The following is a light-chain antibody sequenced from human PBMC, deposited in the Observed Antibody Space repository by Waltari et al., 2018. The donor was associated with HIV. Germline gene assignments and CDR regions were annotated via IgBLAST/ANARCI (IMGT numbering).Light chain of an antibody. Sequence: QSVLTQPPSASGTPGQRVTISCSGGASTIVTNPVQCYQHFPGTAPKLLIHSSNQVSSGVPERFAASESGTSASQTSSGLQSEDEAHYCGATWDDTGDGPMVFGRGTKVTVI. CDR1: ASTIVTNP. J-gene: IGLJ2*01. CDR3: ATWDDTGDGPMV. CDR2: SSN. V-gene: IGLV1-44*01.